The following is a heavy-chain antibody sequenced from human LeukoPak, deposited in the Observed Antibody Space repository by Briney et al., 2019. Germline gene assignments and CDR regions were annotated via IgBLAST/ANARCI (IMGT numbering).Heavy chain of an antibody. D-gene: IGHD2/OR15-2a*01. CDR3: ARYNLPPLLYGPPQRVYYYGMDV. J-gene: IGHJ6*02. Sequence: PGGSLRLSCAASGFTFSSYSMNWVRQAPGKGLEWVSYISSSSSTIYYADSVKGRFTISRDNAKNSLYLQMNSLRDEDTAVYYCARYNLPPLLYGPPQRVYYYGMDVWGQGTTVTVSS. CDR2: ISSSSSTI. CDR1: GFTFSSYS. V-gene: IGHV3-48*02.